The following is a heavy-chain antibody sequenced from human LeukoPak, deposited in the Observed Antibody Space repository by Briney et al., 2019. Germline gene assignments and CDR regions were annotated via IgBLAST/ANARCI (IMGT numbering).Heavy chain of an antibody. Sequence: PSETLSLTCTVSGYSISSGYYWGWIRQPPGKGLEWIGSFYHSGSTYYNPSLKSRVTVSVDTSENQFSLKLSSVTAADTAVYYCARERDYYDSSGVSLGGFDYWGQGTLVTVSS. V-gene: IGHV4-38-2*02. CDR1: GYSISSGYY. CDR2: FYHSGST. D-gene: IGHD3-22*01. CDR3: ARERDYYDSSGVSLGGFDY. J-gene: IGHJ4*02.